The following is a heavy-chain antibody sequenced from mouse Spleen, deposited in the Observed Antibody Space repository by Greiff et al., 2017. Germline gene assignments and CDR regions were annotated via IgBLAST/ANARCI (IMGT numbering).Heavy chain of an antibody. J-gene: IGHJ3*01. CDR1: GYSITSGYY. V-gene: IGHV3-6*01. CDR2: ISYDGSN. Sequence: EVKLQESGPGLVKPSQSLSLTCSVTGYSITSGYYWNWIRQFPGNKLEWMGYISYDGSNNYNPSLKNRISITRDTSKNQFFLKLNSVTTEDTATYYCARDRDYGSFAYWGQGTLVTVSA. CDR3: ARDRDYGSFAY. D-gene: IGHD1-2*01.